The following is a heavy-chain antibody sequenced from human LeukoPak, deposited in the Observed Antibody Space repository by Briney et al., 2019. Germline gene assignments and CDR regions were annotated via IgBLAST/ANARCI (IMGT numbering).Heavy chain of an antibody. CDR3: ARGGLLGAFDI. V-gene: IGHV3-7*01. Sequence: GGSLRLSCAASGFTFSSYGMHWVRQAPGKGLEWAANIKQDGSEKYYVDSVKGRFTISGDNAKNSLYLQMNSLRAEDTAVYYCARGGLLGAFDIWGQGTMVTVSS. J-gene: IGHJ3*02. D-gene: IGHD2/OR15-2a*01. CDR1: GFTFSSYG. CDR2: IKQDGSEK.